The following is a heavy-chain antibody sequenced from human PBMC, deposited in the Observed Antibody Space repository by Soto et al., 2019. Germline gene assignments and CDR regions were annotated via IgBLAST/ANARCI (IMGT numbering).Heavy chain of an antibody. J-gene: IGHJ6*02. Sequence: QVQLVQSGAEVKKPGSSVKVSCKASGGTFSSYAISWVRQAPGQGLEWMGGIIPIFGTANYAQKFQGRVTITADESTSTAYMGLSSLRSEDTAVYYCSRHVPAAGYYYGMDVWGQGTTVTVSS. CDR2: IIPIFGTA. V-gene: IGHV1-69*12. CDR3: SRHVPAAGYYYGMDV. CDR1: GGTFSSYA. D-gene: IGHD2-2*01.